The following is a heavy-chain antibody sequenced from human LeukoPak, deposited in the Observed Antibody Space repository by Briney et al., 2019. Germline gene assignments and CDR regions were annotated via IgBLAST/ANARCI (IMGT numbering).Heavy chain of an antibody. J-gene: IGHJ3*02. Sequence: PGGSLRLSCAASGFTFDDYAMHWVRQAPGKGLEWVSGISWNSGSIGYADSVKGRFTISRDNAKNSLYLQMNSLRAEDMALYYCAKGLETTYYDSLHGDAFDIWGQGTMVTVSS. V-gene: IGHV3-9*03. CDR3: AKGLETTYYDSLHGDAFDI. CDR2: ISWNSGSI. CDR1: GFTFDDYA. D-gene: IGHD3-22*01.